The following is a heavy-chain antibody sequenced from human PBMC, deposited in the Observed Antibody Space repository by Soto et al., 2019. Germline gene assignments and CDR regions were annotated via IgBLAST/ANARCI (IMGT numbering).Heavy chain of an antibody. CDR2: ISGSGGST. CDR1: GFTFSSYA. D-gene: IGHD3-9*01. V-gene: IGHV3-23*01. Sequence: GGSLRLSCAASGFTFSSYAMSWVRQAPGKGLEWVSAISGSGGSTYYAASVKGRFTISRDNSKNTLYLQMNSLRAEDTAVYYCAKVKVERYFDSSYYFDYWGQGTLVTVSS. CDR3: AKVKVERYFDSSYYFDY. J-gene: IGHJ4*02.